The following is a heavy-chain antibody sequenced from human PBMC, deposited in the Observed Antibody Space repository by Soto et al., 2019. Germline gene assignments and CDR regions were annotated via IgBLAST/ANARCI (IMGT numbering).Heavy chain of an antibody. CDR3: ARVNYYDIVTGYYIAGMDV. D-gene: IGHD3-9*01. Sequence: SVKLSCKASGGTFSSYAISWVRQAPGQGLEWMGGIIPIFGTANYAQKFQGRVTITADESTSTAYMELSSLRSEDTAVYYCARVNYYDIVTGYYIAGMDVWGQGTTVTVSS. J-gene: IGHJ6*02. V-gene: IGHV1-69*13. CDR1: GGTFSSYA. CDR2: IIPIFGTA.